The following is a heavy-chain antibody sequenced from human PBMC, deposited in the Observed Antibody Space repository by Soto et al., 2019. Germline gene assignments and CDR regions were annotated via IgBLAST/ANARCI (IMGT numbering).Heavy chain of an antibody. CDR1: RFTFSTYA. CDR2: ITSSGSST. V-gene: IGHV3-23*01. Sequence: EVQLLESGGGLVQPGGSLRLSCAASRFTFSTYAMNWVRQAPGKGLEWVATITSSGSSTYYADSVKGRFTISRDNSKNTLYLQMNSLRAEDTAIYYCAKAPTAAGTYGVDYWGQGTLVTVSS. J-gene: IGHJ4*02. D-gene: IGHD6-13*01. CDR3: AKAPTAAGTYGVDY.